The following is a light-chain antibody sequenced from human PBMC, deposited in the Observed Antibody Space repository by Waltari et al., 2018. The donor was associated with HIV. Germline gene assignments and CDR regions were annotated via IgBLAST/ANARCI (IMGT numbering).Light chain of an antibody. J-gene: IGLJ6*01. Sequence: QSALTQPPAASGSPGQSVTISCTGTSNDIGPYNYVSWYQQHPAKAPRLLIHEVNRRPSGVPGRFSVSKSGNTASLTVSGLQAEDEADYYCSSYAGSGNLLLFGGGTKVTVL. V-gene: IGLV2-8*01. CDR2: EVN. CDR3: SSYAGSGNLLL. CDR1: SNDIGPYNY.